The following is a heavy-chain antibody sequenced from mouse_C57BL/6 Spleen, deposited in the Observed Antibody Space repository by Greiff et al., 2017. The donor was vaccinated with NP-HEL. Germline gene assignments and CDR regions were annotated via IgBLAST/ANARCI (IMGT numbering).Heavy chain of an antibody. D-gene: IGHD2-2*01. V-gene: IGHV1-82*01. J-gene: IGHJ4*01. CDR1: GYAFSSSW. Sequence: QVQLQQPGPELVKPGASVKISCKASGYAFSSSWMNWVKQRPGKGLEWIGRIYPGDGDTNYNGKFKGKATLTADKSSSTAYMQLSSLTSEDSAVYFCARGGYDEGGYAMYCWGQGTSVTASS. CDR2: IYPGDGDT. CDR3: ARGGYDEGGYAMYC.